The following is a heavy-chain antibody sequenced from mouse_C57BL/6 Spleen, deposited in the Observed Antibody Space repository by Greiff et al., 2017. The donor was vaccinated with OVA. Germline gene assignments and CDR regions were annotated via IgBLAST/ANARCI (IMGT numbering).Heavy chain of an antibody. V-gene: IGHV3-6*01. CDR1: GYSITSGYY. CDR2: ISYDGSN. Sequence: EVKLVESGPGLVKPSQSLSLTCSVTGYSITSGYYWNWIRQFPGNKLEWMGYISYDGSNNYNPSLKNRISITRDTSKNQFFLKLNSVTTEDTATYYCARGGTTPYFDYWGQGTTLTVSS. D-gene: IGHD1-1*01. J-gene: IGHJ2*01. CDR3: ARGGTTPYFDY.